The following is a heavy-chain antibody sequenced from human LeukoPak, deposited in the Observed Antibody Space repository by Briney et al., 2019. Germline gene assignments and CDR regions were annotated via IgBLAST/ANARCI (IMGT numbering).Heavy chain of an antibody. Sequence: GASVKVSCKASGYTFTNYDINWVRQATGQGLEWMGWMNPNSANTGYAQKFRGRVTMTRNTSISTAYMDLSSLRYEDTAAYYCAMYDSSGYRHFHHWGQGTLVTVSS. D-gene: IGHD3-22*01. CDR1: GYTFTNYD. J-gene: IGHJ1*01. CDR2: MNPNSANT. CDR3: AMYDSSGYRHFHH. V-gene: IGHV1-8*01.